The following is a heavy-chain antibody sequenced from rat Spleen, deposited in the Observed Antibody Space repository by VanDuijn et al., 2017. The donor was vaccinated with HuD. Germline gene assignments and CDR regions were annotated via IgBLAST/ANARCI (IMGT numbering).Heavy chain of an antibody. CDR2: ISTSGGST. D-gene: IGHD1-4*01. CDR1: GFTFSNYD. V-gene: IGHV5-25*01. CDR3: ARHRPGYDHWFAY. Sequence: EVQLVESGGGLVQPGRSLKLSCAASGFTFSNYDMAWVRQAPTKGLEWVASISTSGGSTYYRDSVKGRFTVSRDNAKSTLYLQMDSLRSEDTATYYCARHRPGYDHWFAYWGQGTLVTVSS. J-gene: IGHJ3*01.